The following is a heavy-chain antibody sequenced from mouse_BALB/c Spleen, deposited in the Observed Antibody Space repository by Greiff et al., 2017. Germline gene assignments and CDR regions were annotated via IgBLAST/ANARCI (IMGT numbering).Heavy chain of an antibody. CDR1: GFAFSSYD. Sequence: EVKLVESGGGLVKPGGSLKLSCAASGFAFSSYDMSWVRQTPEKRLEWVAYISSGSSTIYYADTVKGRFTISRDNPKNTLFLQMTSLRSEDTAMYYCAKPLTGTRGFAYWGQGTLVTVSA. V-gene: IGHV5-12-1*01. D-gene: IGHD4-1*01. J-gene: IGHJ3*01. CDR3: AKPLTGTRGFAY. CDR2: ISSGSSTI.